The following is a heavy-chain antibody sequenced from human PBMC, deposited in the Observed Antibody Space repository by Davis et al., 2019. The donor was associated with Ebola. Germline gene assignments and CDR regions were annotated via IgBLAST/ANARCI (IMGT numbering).Heavy chain of an antibody. V-gene: IGHV1-46*01. CDR1: GGTFTSYY. J-gene: IGHJ6*02. CDR2: INPSGGST. CDR3: ARNVYYDILTGYFLGGPNGMDV. Sequence: ASVKVSCKASGGTFTSYYMHWVRQAPGQGLEWMGIINPSGGSTSYAQKFQGRVTMTRDTSTSTVYMELSSLRSEDTAVYYCARNVYYDILTGYFLGGPNGMDVWGQGTTVTVSS. D-gene: IGHD3-9*01.